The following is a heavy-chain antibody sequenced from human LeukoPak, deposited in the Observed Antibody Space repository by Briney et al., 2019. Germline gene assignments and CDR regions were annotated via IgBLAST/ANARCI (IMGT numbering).Heavy chain of an antibody. Sequence: ASVKVSCKASGYTFTGYYMHWVRQAPGQGLEWVGWINPNSGGTNYAQKFQGRVTMTRDTSISTAYMELSRLRSDDTAVYYCARSTYYYDSSGYYCIGYWGQGTLVTVSS. CDR2: INPNSGGT. D-gene: IGHD3-22*01. CDR1: GYTFTGYY. CDR3: ARSTYYYDSSGYYCIGY. J-gene: IGHJ4*02. V-gene: IGHV1-2*02.